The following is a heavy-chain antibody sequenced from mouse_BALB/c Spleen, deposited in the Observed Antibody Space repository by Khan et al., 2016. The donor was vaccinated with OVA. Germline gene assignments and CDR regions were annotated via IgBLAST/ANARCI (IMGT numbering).Heavy chain of an antibody. J-gene: IGHJ3*01. CDR2: INPSTGYT. V-gene: IGHV1-7*01. CDR1: GYTFTTYW. CDR3: ARRGLYGIFPY. Sequence: QVRLQQSGAELAKPGASVKMSCTASGYTFTTYWMHWIKQRPGQGLEWIGYINPSTGYTEYNQNFKDKATLTADESSSTAYMHLNSLTSEDSAVYNCARRGLYGIFPYWGQGTLVTVSA. D-gene: IGHD2-10*02.